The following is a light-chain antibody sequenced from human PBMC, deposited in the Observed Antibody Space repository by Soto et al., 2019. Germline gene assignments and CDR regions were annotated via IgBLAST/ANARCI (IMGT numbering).Light chain of an antibody. CDR1: SSDVGGYNY. V-gene: IGLV2-14*01. CDR2: EVS. CDR3: SSYSSSSTLV. J-gene: IGLJ2*01. Sequence: QSVLTQPASVSGSPGQSITISCTGTSSDVGGYNYVSWYQQHPGKAPKLMIYEVSNRPSGVSNRFSGSKSGNTASLTISGLQAEVEADYYFSSYSSSSTLVFGGGTKLTVL.